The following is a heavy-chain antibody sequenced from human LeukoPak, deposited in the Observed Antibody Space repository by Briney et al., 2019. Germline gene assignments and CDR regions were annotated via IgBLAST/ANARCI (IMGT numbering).Heavy chain of an antibody. CDR2: FIPIFGTA. D-gene: IGHD3-9*01. CDR1: GGTFSSYA. Sequence: SVKVSCKASGGTFSSYAISWVRQAPGQGLEWMGGFIPIFGTANYAQKFQGRVTITADESTSTAYMELSSLRSEDTAVYYCARHPPYYDILTGYYYYYYGMDVWGKGTTVTVSS. V-gene: IGHV1-69*13. J-gene: IGHJ6*04. CDR3: ARHPPYYDILTGYYYYYYGMDV.